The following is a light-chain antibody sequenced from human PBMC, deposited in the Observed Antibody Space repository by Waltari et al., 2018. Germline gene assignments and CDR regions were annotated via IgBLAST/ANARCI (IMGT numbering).Light chain of an antibody. CDR1: QSVGRS. J-gene: IGKJ1*01. CDR2: GGS. Sequence: SCRARQSVGRSLAWYQQNPGQARRLLIYGGSSSGIGTPDMFSGIGSGTDFSLVISRLDPEAFAVFYCQHYVRFPATFGQGTTVEMK. CDR3: QHYVRFPAT. V-gene: IGKV3-20*01.